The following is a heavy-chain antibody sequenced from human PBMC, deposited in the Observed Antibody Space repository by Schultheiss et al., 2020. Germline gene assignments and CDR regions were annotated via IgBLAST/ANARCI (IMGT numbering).Heavy chain of an antibody. J-gene: IGHJ5*02. V-gene: IGHV1-2*02. CDR1: GYTFTRYY. CDR3: ATNPVAADWFDP. D-gene: IGHD6-19*01. Sequence: ASVKVSCKASGYTFTRYYMHWVRQAPGQGLEWMGWINPNSGGTNYAQKFQGRVTMTRDTSISTAYMELSRLRSDDTAVYYCATNPVAADWFDPWGQGTLVTVSS. CDR2: INPNSGGT.